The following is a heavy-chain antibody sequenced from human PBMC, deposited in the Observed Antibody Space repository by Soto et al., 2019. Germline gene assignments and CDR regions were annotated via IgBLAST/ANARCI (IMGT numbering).Heavy chain of an antibody. CDR1: GGSIKSAGHY. J-gene: IGHJ5*02. V-gene: IGHV4-31*03. D-gene: IGHD2-8*01. CDR2: INDSGST. CDR3: ARWGGFWPDAVCDAPFDP. Sequence: SETLSLTCTVSGGSIKSAGHYWSWIRQHPGKGLEWIGYINDSGSTFYNLSLRSRLNISVDTSENQFSLRLTSVTAADTAVYFCARWGGFWPDAVCDAPFDPWGQGTLVTVSS.